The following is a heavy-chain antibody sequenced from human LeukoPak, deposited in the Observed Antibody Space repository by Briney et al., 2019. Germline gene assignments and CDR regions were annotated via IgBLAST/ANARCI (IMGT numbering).Heavy chain of an antibody. Sequence: PGGSLRLSCAASGFTFSSYAMSWVRQAPGKGLEWVSYISSSSSYTNYADSVKGRFTISRDNAKNSLYLQMNSLRAEDTAVYYCARRRGSWFIDYWGQGTLVTVSS. CDR2: ISSSSSYT. CDR1: GFTFSSYA. V-gene: IGHV3-11*03. D-gene: IGHD6-13*01. J-gene: IGHJ4*02. CDR3: ARRRGSWFIDY.